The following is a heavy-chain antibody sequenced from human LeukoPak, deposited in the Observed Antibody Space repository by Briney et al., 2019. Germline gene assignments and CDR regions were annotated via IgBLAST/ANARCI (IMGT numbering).Heavy chain of an antibody. Sequence: GGSLRLSCAASGFTFSSYSMNWVRQAPGKGLEWVSSISSSSSYIYYADSAKGRFTISRDNAKNSVYLQMNSLRADDTATYHCARIGYSSSSFDYWGQGTQVTVSS. CDR1: GFTFSSYS. CDR3: ARIGYSSSSFDY. D-gene: IGHD6-6*01. V-gene: IGHV3-21*01. CDR2: ISSSSSYI. J-gene: IGHJ4*02.